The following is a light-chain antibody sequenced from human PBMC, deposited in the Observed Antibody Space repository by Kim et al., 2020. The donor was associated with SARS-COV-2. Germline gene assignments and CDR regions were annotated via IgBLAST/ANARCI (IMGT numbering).Light chain of an antibody. J-gene: IGKJ1*01. CDR1: QGISSW. V-gene: IGKV1D-16*01. CDR2: AAS. CDR3: QRNDSYPRT. Sequence: DIQMTQSPSSLSASVGDRVTITCRASQGISSWLAWYQHKPEKAPKSLIYAASSLQRGVPSRFSGSGSGTDFTLSITSLQPEDFATYNCQRNDSYPRTFCQGAKVDSK.